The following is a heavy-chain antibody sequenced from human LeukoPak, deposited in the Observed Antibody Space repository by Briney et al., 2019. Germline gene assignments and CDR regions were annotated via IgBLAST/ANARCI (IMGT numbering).Heavy chain of an antibody. CDR3: ARAVPTNYDFWSGYYPDAFDI. J-gene: IGHJ3*02. V-gene: IGHV4-59*01. CDR2: IYYSVST. CDR1: GGSISSYY. Sequence: SETLSLTCTVSGGSISSYYWSWIRQPPGKGLEWMGYIYYSVSTNYNPSLKSRVTISVDTSKNQFSLKLSSVTAADTAVYYCARAVPTNYDFWSGYYPDAFDIWGQGTMVTVSS. D-gene: IGHD3-3*01.